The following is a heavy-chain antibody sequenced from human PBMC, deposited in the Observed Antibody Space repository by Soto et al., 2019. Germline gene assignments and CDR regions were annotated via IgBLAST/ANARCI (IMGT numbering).Heavy chain of an antibody. CDR3: ARTLPRTYYYDSSDYYDY. V-gene: IGHV4-59*01. J-gene: IGHJ4*02. CDR1: GDSMNSYY. CDR2: IYYSGST. Sequence: SETLSLTCFVSGDSMNSYYWSWIRQPPGKGLEWIGYIYYSGSTNYNPSLKSRVTISVDTSKNQFSLKLRAVTAADTAVYYCARTLPRTYYYDSSDYYDYRGQGALVTVSS. D-gene: IGHD3-22*01.